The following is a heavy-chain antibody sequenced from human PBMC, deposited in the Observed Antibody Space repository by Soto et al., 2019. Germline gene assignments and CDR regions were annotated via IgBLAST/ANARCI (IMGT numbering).Heavy chain of an antibody. CDR2: INAGNGNT. Sequence: GWSLRLSCASSVYIFATYIIHWVRQAPGQRLEWMGWINAGNGNTKYSQKFQGRVTMTRDTSASTAYMELSSLTSEDTAVYYCARDFLVAAGVNWFDPWGQGTLVTVSS. V-gene: IGHV1-3*01. D-gene: IGHD6-13*01. J-gene: IGHJ5*02. CDR1: VYIFATYI. CDR3: ARDFLVAAGVNWFDP.